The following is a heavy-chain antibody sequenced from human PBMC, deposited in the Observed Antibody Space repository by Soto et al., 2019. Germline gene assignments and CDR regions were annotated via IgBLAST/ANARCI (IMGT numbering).Heavy chain of an antibody. CDR3: GKFRSLGGDCNPPPDY. CDR1: GGTFSNYA. V-gene: IGHV1-69*13. CDR2: IIPQSVTS. J-gene: IGHJ4*01. D-gene: IGHD3-3*01. Sequence: SVKVSCKASGGTFSNYAFSWVRQAPGHGLEWMGAIIPQSVTSLYAQKLQGRRRITADDSASTVFMELNSLQLEGTACYLFGKFRSLGGDCNPPPDYGG.